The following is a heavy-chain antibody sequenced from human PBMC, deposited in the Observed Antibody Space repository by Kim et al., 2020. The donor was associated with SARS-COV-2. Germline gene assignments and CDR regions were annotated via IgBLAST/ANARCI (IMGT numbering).Heavy chain of an antibody. J-gene: IGHJ4*02. Sequence: ASVKVSCKASGYIFTANFIHWVRQAPGQGLEWMGWINPKNGDTNLAHKFRGRITMTWDTSVTTVYMELGSLTSDDTAIYYCVRGKADDWGQGTQVTVSS. CDR1: GYIFTANF. CDR2: INPKNGDT. D-gene: IGHD2-15*01. V-gene: IGHV1-2*07. CDR3: VRGKADD.